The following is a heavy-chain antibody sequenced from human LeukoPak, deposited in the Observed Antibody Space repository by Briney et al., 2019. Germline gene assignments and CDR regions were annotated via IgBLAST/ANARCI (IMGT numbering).Heavy chain of an antibody. J-gene: IGHJ4*02. CDR1: GGTFSSYA. V-gene: IGHV1-69*13. Sequence: ASVKVSCKASGGTFSSYAISWVRQAPGQGLEWMGGIIPIFGRANYAQKFQGRVTITADESTSTAYMELSSLRSEDTAVYYCARVMVAATHPDYWGQGTLVTVSS. CDR2: IIPIFGRA. CDR3: ARVMVAATHPDY. D-gene: IGHD2-15*01.